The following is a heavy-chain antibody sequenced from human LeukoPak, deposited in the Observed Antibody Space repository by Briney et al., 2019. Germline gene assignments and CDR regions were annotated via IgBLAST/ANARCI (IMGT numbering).Heavy chain of an antibody. D-gene: IGHD3-10*01. CDR1: GYSLSSGYY. Sequence: PSETLSLTCTVSGYSLSSGYYWGWIRPPPGKGLEWIGSIYHSGSTYYNPSLKSRVTISLDTSKNQFSLKLSSVTAADTAVYYCARYGLLGLSEINGFDIWGQGTMVTVSA. CDR3: ARYGLLGLSEINGFDI. V-gene: IGHV4-38-2*02. CDR2: IYHSGST. J-gene: IGHJ3*02.